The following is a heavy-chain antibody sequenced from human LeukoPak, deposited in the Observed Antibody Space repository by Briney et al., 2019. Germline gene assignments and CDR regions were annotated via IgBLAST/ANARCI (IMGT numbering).Heavy chain of an antibody. CDR1: GYTFTNYF. D-gene: IGHD2-21*02. Sequence: ASVKVSCKASGYTFTNYFMHWVRQAPGQGLEWMGIINPRRDSTGYAQKFQGRITMTTDMSTRTVYMELSSLESEDTAVYYCARRDCVGDCYSNWSDPWGQATLATVSS. J-gene: IGHJ5*02. CDR3: ARRDCVGDCYSNWSDP. V-gene: IGHV1-46*01. CDR2: INPRRDST.